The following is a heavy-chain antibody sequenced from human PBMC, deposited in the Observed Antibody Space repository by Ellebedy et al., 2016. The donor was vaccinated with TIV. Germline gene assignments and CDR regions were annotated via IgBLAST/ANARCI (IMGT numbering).Heavy chain of an antibody. D-gene: IGHD3-16*01. J-gene: IGHJ4*02. Sequence: ASVKVSCXASGYTFTRYYTHWVRQAPGQGLEWMGKINPSGGSTTYAQKFQGRVTMTRDRSTSTVYMELSSLRSEDTAVYYCARDAPWGTSLAVDYWGQGTLVTVSS. CDR1: GYTFTRYY. CDR2: INPSGGST. CDR3: ARDAPWGTSLAVDY. V-gene: IGHV1-46*01.